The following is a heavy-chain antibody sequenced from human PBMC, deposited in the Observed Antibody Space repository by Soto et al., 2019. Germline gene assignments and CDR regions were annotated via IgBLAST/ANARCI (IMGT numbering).Heavy chain of an antibody. D-gene: IGHD2-15*01. CDR3: AKPTGYCSGGSCYIFDY. CDR1: GFTFSSYA. J-gene: IGHJ4*02. Sequence: GGSLRLSCAASGFTFSSYAMSWVRQAPGKGLEWVSAISGSGGSTYYADSVKGRFTISRDNSKNTLYLQMNSLRAEDTAVYYCAKPTGYCSGGSCYIFDYWGQGTLVTVSS. CDR2: ISGSGGST. V-gene: IGHV3-23*01.